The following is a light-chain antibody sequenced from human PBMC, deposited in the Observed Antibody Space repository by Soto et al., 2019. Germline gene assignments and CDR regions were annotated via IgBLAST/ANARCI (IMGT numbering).Light chain of an antibody. J-gene: IGKJ1*01. CDR1: QSISSSH. Sequence: EIVLTQSPGTLSLSPGERVTLSCRASQSISSSHLAWYQQRPGQAPRLLIYDASNRATGISDRFTGSGSGTDFTLTITRLEPEDFAVYYCQQCHSSPRTFGQGTKVDIK. V-gene: IGKV3-20*01. CDR2: DAS. CDR3: QQCHSSPRT.